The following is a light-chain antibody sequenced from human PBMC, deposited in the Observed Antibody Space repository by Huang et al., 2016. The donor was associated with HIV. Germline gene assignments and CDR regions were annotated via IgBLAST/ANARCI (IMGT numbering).Light chain of an antibody. CDR3: QQYNNWPLT. Sequence: EIVMTQSPATLSVSPGDRAILSCRASQSVSNNLVWYQQKPGQGPRLLISDASTSATGIPAMFSGSGSGTEFTLTISSLQSEDFAVYYCQQYNNWPLTFGGGTKVEIK. V-gene: IGKV3-15*01. J-gene: IGKJ4*01. CDR1: QSVSNN. CDR2: DAS.